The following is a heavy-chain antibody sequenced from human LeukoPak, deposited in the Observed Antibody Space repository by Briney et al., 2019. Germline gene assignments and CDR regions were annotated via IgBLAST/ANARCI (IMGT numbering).Heavy chain of an antibody. V-gene: IGHV3-13*01. D-gene: IGHD1-26*01. Sequence: GGSRRLSGAASGFTFSSYDMHWVRKATGKGLDWVSAIGVAANTFYSGSVKGRFTISRENAKNSLYLLMSSLRAEDTAVYYCARQNTPHGNFDYWGQGTLVTVSS. CDR2: IGVAANT. J-gene: IGHJ4*02. CDR3: ARQNTPHGNFDY. CDR1: GFTFSSYD.